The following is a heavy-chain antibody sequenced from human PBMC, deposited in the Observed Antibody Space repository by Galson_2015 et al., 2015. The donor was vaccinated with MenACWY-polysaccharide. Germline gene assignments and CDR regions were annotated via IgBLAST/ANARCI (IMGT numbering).Heavy chain of an antibody. CDR2: IYTSGGA. CDR1: GDSISSYY. J-gene: IGHJ4*02. D-gene: IGHD1-26*01. Sequence: SETLSLTCTVFGDSISSYYWSWIRQPAGKRLEWIGRIYTSGGANYNPSLKSRVTMSVDTSKNQFSLKLTSVTAADTAVYYCARGTHWDALLGFWGQGTLVTVSS. CDR3: ARGTHWDALLGF. V-gene: IGHV4-4*07.